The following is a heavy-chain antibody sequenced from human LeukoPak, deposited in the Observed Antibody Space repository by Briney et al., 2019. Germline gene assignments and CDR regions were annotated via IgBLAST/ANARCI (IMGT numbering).Heavy chain of an antibody. D-gene: IGHD6-13*01. V-gene: IGHV4-59*01. CDR1: GCSLRQYY. Sequence: SETLSLTRPLCGCSLRQYYWSWIRQPPATGLEWIGDIYYSGSTNYNPSLKSRVTISVDTSKNQFSLRLSSVTAADAAVYYCARDPSSPRDAFDIWGQGTMVTVSS. CDR3: ARDPSSPRDAFDI. J-gene: IGHJ3*02. CDR2: IYYSGST.